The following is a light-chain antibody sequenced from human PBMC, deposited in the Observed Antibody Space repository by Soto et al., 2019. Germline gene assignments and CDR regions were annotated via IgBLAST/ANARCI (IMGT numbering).Light chain of an antibody. Sequence: EIVMTQSPGTLSVSPGERATLSCRASQSLTTNLAWYQQKPGQAPRLLIYGVSIRATGIPARFSGSGSGTEFTLTIRSLQSEDFSLYYCQQYEDWPTFGQGTKVEIK. CDR1: QSLTTN. V-gene: IGKV3-15*01. CDR3: QQYEDWPT. J-gene: IGKJ1*01. CDR2: GVS.